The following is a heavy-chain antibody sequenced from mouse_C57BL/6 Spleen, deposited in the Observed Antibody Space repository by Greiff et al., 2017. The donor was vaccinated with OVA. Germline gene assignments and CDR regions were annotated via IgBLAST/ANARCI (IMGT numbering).Heavy chain of an antibody. J-gene: IGHJ2*01. D-gene: IGHD4-1*01. CDR1: GYTFTSYW. CDR2: IDPSDSYT. Sequence: VQLQQPGAELVRPGTSVKLSCKASGYTFTSYWMHWVKQRPGQGLEWIGVIDPSDSYTNYNQKFKGKATLTVDTSSSTAYMQLSSLTSEDSAVYYCARRGWDVYYFDYWGQGTTLTVSS. CDR3: ARRGWDVYYFDY. V-gene: IGHV1-59*01.